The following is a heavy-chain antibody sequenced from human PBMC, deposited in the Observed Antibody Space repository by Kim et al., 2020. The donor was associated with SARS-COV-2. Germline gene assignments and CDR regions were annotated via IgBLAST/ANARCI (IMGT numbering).Heavy chain of an antibody. J-gene: IGHJ4*02. CDR3: ARAGGATAVDC. D-gene: IGHD1-26*01. V-gene: IGHV4-34*01. CDR1: GGSFSGYY. Sequence: SETLSLTRAVYGGSFSGYYWSWIRQPPGKGLEWIGEINHSGSTNYNPSLKSRVTISVDTSKNQFSLKLSSVTAADTAVYYCARAGGATAVDCWGQGTLVTVSS. CDR2: INHSGST.